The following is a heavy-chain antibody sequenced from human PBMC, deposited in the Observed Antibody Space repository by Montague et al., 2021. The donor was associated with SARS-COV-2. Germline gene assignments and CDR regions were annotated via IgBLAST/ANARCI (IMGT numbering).Heavy chain of an antibody. CDR3: ARGVVAAPPMVDY. CDR1: GELLSCSF. Sequence: ETLSLTCSFSGELLSCSFWNWIRQPPGKGLEWIGRIYASGGTDYNPSLESRVTMSVDTSKNQFSLKVNSVTAADTAMYYCARGVVAAPPMVDYWGRGTLVTVSS. CDR2: IYASGGT. D-gene: IGHD2-15*01. V-gene: IGHV4-4*07. J-gene: IGHJ4*02.